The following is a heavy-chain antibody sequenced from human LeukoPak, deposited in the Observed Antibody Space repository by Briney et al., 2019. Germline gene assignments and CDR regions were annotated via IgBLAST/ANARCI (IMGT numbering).Heavy chain of an antibody. CDR1: GGSISSSSYY. CDR3: ARDTTNVYYYDTSGYDH. D-gene: IGHD3-22*01. Sequence: SETLSLTCTVSGGSISSSSYYWGWIRQPPGKGLEWIGSIYYSGSTYYNPSLKSRVTISVDTSKNQFSLKLSSVTAADTAVYYCARDTTNVYYYDTSGYDHWGQGTLVTVSS. J-gene: IGHJ4*02. V-gene: IGHV4-39*07. CDR2: IYYSGST.